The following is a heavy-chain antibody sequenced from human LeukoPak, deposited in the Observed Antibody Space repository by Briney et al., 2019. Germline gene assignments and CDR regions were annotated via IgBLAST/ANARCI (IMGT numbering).Heavy chain of an antibody. CDR2: ISSSSSTI. CDR1: GLIFSSYS. Sequence: GGSLRLSCAASGLIFSSYSMNWVRQAPGKGLEWVSYISSSSSTIYYADSVKGRFTISRDNAKNSLYLQMNSLRAEDVAVYYCAKGILDFDYWGQGTLVTVSS. CDR3: AKGILDFDY. V-gene: IGHV3-48*01. J-gene: IGHJ4*02.